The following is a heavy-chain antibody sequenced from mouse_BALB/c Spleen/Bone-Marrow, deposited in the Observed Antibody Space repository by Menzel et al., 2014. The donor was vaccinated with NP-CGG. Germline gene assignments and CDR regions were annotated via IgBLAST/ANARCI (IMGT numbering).Heavy chain of an antibody. Sequence: EVQLQQSGAELVKPGASVKLSCTASGFNNKHTYMHWVKQRPEQGLKWIGRIDPANGNTKYDPKFQGKATITADTSSTTAYLQHSSLTSENTAVYSCSTHFHCTYLYQWGQAASL. D-gene: IGHD5-1*01. CDR3: STHFHCTYLYQ. CDR1: GFNNKHTY. CDR2: IDPANGNT. V-gene: IGHV14-3*02. J-gene: IGHJ2*02.